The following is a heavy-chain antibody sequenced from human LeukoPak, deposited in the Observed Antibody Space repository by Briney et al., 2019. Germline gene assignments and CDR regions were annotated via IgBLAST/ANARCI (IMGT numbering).Heavy chain of an antibody. Sequence: GGSLRLSCAASGFTFSSYSMNWVRQAPGKGLEWVSSISSGSSYIYYADSVKGRFTISRDNAKNSLYLQMNSLRAEDTAVYYCARDGDIVVVPAAMVGYYFDYWGQGTLVTVSS. CDR1: GFTFSSYS. CDR3: ARDGDIVVVPAAMVGYYFDY. J-gene: IGHJ4*02. CDR2: ISSGSSYI. V-gene: IGHV3-21*01. D-gene: IGHD2-2*01.